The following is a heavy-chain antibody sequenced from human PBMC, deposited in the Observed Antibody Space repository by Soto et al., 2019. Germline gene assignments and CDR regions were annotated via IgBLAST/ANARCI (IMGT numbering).Heavy chain of an antibody. D-gene: IGHD1-26*01. J-gene: IGHJ4*02. CDR2: IYYSGST. CDR1: GGSISSYY. CDR3: ARVLLVGATTIDYFDY. V-gene: IGHV4-59*01. Sequence: SETLSLTCTVSGGSISSYYWSWIRQPPGKGLEWIGYIYYSGSTNYNPSLKSRVTISVDTSKNQFSLKLSSVTAADTAVYYCARVLLVGATTIDYFDYWGQGTLVTVSS.